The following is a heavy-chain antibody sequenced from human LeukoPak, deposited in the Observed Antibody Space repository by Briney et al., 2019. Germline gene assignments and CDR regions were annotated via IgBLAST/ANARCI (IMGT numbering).Heavy chain of an antibody. CDR3: ARDLIAVAESHFDY. CDR2: IKQDGSEK. CDR1: VFTFSSNW. V-gene: IGHV3-7*01. D-gene: IGHD6-19*01. J-gene: IGHJ4*02. Sequence: GGSLRLSCAASVFTFSSNWMSWVRQAPGKGLEWVANIKQDGSEKYYVDSVKGRFTISRDNAKNSLYLQMNSLRAEDTAVYYCARDLIAVAESHFDYWGQGTLVTVAS.